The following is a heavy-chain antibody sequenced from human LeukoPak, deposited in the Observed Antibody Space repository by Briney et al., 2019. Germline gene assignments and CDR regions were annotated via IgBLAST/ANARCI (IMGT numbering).Heavy chain of an antibody. CDR3: ATQYCGGDCSGRLGY. D-gene: IGHD2-21*02. CDR2: IIPILGIA. CDR1: GGTLSTYA. Sequence: GASVKVSCKASGGTLSTYAISWVRQAPGQGLEWMGRIIPILGIANYAQKFQGRVTITADKSTSTAYMELSSLRSEDTAVYYCATQYCGGDCSGRLGYWGQGALVTVSS. J-gene: IGHJ4*02. V-gene: IGHV1-69*04.